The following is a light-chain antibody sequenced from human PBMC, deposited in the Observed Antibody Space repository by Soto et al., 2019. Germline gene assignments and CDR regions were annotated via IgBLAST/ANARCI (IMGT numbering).Light chain of an antibody. V-gene: IGLV2-14*01. CDR1: SSAVGAYNF. CDR2: EGN. CDR3: SSFTRSSTYV. J-gene: IGLJ1*01. Sequence: QSALTQPASVSGSPGQSITISCTGTSSAVGAYNFVSWSQAYPGKAPKVLVYEGNNRPSVVTNRISGSKSVNTSSLTISGLQAEDEADYYCSSFTRSSTYVFGSGTKVTVL.